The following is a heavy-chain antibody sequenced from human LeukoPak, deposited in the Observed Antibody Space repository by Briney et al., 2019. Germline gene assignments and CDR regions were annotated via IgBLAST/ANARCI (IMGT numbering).Heavy chain of an antibody. D-gene: IGHD5-24*01. CDR3: GRGGDGIDI. J-gene: IGHJ3*02. V-gene: IGHV3-74*01. Sequence: SGGSLRLSCAVSGFTFRNYLMHWVRQAPGQGLVWVSRINQDESRAYADSVKGRFTVYRDNAKNMLSLHLSGLRAEDTAVYFCGRGGDGIDIWGQGTTVIVSS. CDR2: INQDESRA. CDR1: GFTFRNYL.